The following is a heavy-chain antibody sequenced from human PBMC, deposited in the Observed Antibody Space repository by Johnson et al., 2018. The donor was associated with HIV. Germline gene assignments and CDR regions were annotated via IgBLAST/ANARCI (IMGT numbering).Heavy chain of an antibody. D-gene: IGHD3-16*01. Sequence: VQLVESGGGLVQPGGSLRLSCAASGFTFSSYDMHWVRQATGKGLEWVSAIGTAGDTYYPGSVKGRFTISRENAKNSLYLQMNSLRAGDTAVYYCARVCLGDAFDIWGQGTMVTVSS. CDR3: ARVCLGDAFDI. V-gene: IGHV3-13*01. J-gene: IGHJ3*02. CDR1: GFTFSSYD. CDR2: IGTAGDT.